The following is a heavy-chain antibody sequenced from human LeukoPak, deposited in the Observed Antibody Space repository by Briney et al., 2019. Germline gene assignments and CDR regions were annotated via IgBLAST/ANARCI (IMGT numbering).Heavy chain of an antibody. CDR1: GYTFSDYY. Sequence: ASVKVSCKASGYTFSDYYIHWVRQAPGQGLGWMGWINPNSGGTNYAQKFQGRVTMTRDTSISTAYMELSRLRSDDTAVYYCARAAAGLHYYYYMDVWGKGTTVTVSS. CDR3: ARAAAGLHYYYYMDV. D-gene: IGHD6-13*01. J-gene: IGHJ6*03. CDR2: INPNSGGT. V-gene: IGHV1-2*02.